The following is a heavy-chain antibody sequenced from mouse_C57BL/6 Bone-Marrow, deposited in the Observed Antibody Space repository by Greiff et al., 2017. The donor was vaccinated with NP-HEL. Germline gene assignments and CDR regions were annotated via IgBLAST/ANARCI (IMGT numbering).Heavy chain of an antibody. Sequence: VQLQESGPGLVAPSQSLSITCTVSGFSLTSYGVDWVRQPPGKGLEWLGVIWGGGSTNYNSALMSRLSISKDNSKSQVFLKMNSLQTDDTAMYYWAKHMGSIYYGNDYAMDYWGQGTSVTVSS. CDR2: IWGGGST. J-gene: IGHJ4*01. CDR1: GFSLTSYG. D-gene: IGHD2-1*01. CDR3: AKHMGSIYYGNDYAMDY. V-gene: IGHV2-9*01.